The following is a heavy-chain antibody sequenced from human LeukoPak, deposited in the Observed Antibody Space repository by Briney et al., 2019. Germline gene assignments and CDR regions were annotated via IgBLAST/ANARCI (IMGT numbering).Heavy chain of an antibody. CDR3: ARIGHEDYYFNY. V-gene: IGHV4-59*01. J-gene: IGHJ4*02. CDR2: IYYSGST. CDR1: GGSISSYY. Sequence: SETLSLTCTVSGGSISSYYWSWIRQPPGKGLEWIGYIYYSGSTNYNPSLKSRVTISVDTSKNQFSLKLSSVTAADTAVYYCARIGHEDYYFNYWGQGTLVTVSS.